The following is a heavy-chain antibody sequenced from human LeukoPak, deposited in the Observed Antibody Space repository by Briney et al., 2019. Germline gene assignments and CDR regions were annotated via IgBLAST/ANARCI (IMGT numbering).Heavy chain of an antibody. CDR3: ARRGYYDFWSGLDAFDI. CDR1: GFTFSSYW. V-gene: IGHV3-7*01. Sequence: GGSLRLSCAASGFTFSSYWMSRVRQAPGKGLEWVANIKQDGSEKYYVDSVKGRFTISRDNAKNSLYLQMNSLRAEDTAVYYCARRGYYDFWSGLDAFDIWGQGTMVTVSS. J-gene: IGHJ3*02. CDR2: IKQDGSEK. D-gene: IGHD3-3*01.